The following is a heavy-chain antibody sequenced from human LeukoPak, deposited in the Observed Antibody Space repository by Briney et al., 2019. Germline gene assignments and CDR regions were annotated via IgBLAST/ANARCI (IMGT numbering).Heavy chain of an antibody. CDR2: IVHSGGT. D-gene: IGHD3-10*01. CDR3: ARRTRVGCYLDL. CDR1: GFPFSSYW. J-gene: IGHJ2*01. Sequence: PGGSLRLSCAASGFPFSSYWMTWVRQPPGKGLEWIGQIVHSGGTTYNPSLKSRVTISVDTSKNQFSLKVNSVTAADTAVYYCARRTRVGCYLDLWGRGTPVTASS. V-gene: IGHV4-34*12.